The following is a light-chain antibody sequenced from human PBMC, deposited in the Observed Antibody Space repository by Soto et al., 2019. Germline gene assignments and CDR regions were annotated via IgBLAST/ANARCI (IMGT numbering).Light chain of an antibody. CDR3: CSYAGSYIYV. CDR1: SRDISGYNY. J-gene: IGLJ1*01. Sequence: QSALAQPRSVSGSPGQAVTISCPGTSRDISGYNYVSWYQQHPDKAPKVMIYDVTKRPSGVPDRFSGSKSGNTASLTISGLQAEDEADYYCCSYAGSYIYVFGTGTKVTV. CDR2: DVT. V-gene: IGLV2-11*01.